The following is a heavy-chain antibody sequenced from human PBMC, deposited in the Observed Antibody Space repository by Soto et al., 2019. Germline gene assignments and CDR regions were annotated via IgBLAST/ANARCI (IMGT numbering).Heavy chain of an antibody. Sequence: QVHLQESGPGLVKPSGTLSLTCAVSGGSFTTYWWSWVRQPPGKGLEWIGEIYHSGTTNYNPSLRRRVTISVDNSNNPFSLNLNSVTAADSAIYYCARHIGVTRTTGFDYWGQGNRVNVSS. J-gene: IGHJ4*02. CDR3: ARHIGVTRTTGFDY. D-gene: IGHD6-19*01. V-gene: IGHV4-4*02. CDR2: IYHSGTT. CDR1: GGSFTTYW.